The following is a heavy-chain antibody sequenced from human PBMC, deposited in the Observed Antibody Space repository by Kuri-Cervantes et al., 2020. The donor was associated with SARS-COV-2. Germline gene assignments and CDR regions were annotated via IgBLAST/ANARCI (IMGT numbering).Heavy chain of an antibody. V-gene: IGHV4-59*01. CDR1: GGSISTYY. CDR3: ARDRGAFWGMGDY. J-gene: IGHJ4*02. CDR2: ISYSGST. Sequence: GSLRLSCTVSGGSISTYYWSWFRQPPGKGLEWIGYISYSGSTNYNPSLKSRVTMSVDTSKNQFSLKLNSVTAADTAVYYCARDRGAFWGMGDYWGQGTLVTVSS. D-gene: IGHD3-10*01.